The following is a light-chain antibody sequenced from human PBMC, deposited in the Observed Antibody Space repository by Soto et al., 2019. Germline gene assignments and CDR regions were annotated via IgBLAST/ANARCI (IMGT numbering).Light chain of an antibody. CDR1: QTIRNY. CDR2: AAS. J-gene: IGKJ4*01. V-gene: IGKV1-39*01. Sequence: DIQMTQSPSSLSASVGDRVTITCRASQTIRNYLNWYQQKPGKAPNLLIYAASNLQRGVPSRFSGSGSGTDFALTITSLQPEDFATYYCQQLNSYPLTFGGGTKV. CDR3: QQLNSYPLT.